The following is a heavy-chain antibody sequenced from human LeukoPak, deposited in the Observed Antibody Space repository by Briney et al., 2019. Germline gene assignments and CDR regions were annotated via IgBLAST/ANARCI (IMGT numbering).Heavy chain of an antibody. D-gene: IGHD1-7*01. Sequence: PSETLSLTCTVSGGSISSSSYYWGWIRQPPGKGLEWIGSIYYSGSTYYNPSLKSRVAISVDTSKNQFSLKLSSVTAADTAVYYCARCPKATYNWNYVRDAFDIWGQGTMVTVSS. J-gene: IGHJ3*02. V-gene: IGHV4-39*07. CDR2: IYYSGST. CDR3: ARCPKATYNWNYVRDAFDI. CDR1: GGSISSSSYY.